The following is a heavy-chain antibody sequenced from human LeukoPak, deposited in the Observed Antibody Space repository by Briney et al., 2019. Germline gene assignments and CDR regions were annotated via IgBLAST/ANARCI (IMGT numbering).Heavy chain of an antibody. CDR1: GYTFSSYW. D-gene: IGHD3-3*01. CDR2: IYPGDSDT. CDR3: PSQGDFWHAC. J-gene: IGHJ4*02. V-gene: IGHV5-51*01. Sequence: GESLKISCKGSGYTFSSYWIGWVRQMPGKGLEWMGIIYPGDSDTRYSPSLQGQVTISVDTSIGTAYLQWSSLEASDTPMYYCPSQGDFWHACWGQGTLVTVSS.